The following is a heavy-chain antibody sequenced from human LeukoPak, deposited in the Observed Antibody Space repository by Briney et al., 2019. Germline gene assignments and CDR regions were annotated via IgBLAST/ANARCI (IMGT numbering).Heavy chain of an antibody. Sequence: SETLSLTCTVSGVSISSYYWSWIRQPPGKGLEGIGYIYYSGSTNYNPPLKSRVTISVDTSKNQFSLKLSSVTAADTAVYYCARDYGGNSPWFDPWGQGTLVTVSS. D-gene: IGHD4-23*01. CDR2: IYYSGST. CDR1: GVSISSYY. CDR3: ARDYGGNSPWFDP. J-gene: IGHJ5*02. V-gene: IGHV4-59*01.